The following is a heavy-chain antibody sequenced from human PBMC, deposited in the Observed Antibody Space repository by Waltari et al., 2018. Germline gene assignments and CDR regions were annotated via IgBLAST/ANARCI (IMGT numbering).Heavy chain of an antibody. V-gene: IGHV3-30*04. D-gene: IGHD3-22*01. CDR2: ISYNGRNI. CDR3: ARDYCDRTNCHGMDV. Sequence: QVQLVESGGGVVQPGRSLRLSCAASEFTFSSFAMLWVRQAPGKGLEWVAVISYNGRNIYYVDSVKGRFTISRDNSKKTLYLQMNSLRAEDTAVYYCARDYCDRTNCHGMDVWGQGTTVTVSS. J-gene: IGHJ6*02. CDR1: EFTFSSFA.